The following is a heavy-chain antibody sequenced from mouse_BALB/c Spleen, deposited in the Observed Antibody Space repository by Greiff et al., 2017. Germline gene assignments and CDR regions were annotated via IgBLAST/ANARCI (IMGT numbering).Heavy chain of an antibody. CDR1: GFTFSSFG. CDR2: ISSGSSTI. V-gene: IGHV5-17*02. J-gene: IGHJ2*01. Sequence: EVQLVESGGGLVQPGGSRKLSCAASGFTFSSFGMHWVRQAPVKGLEWVAYISSGSSTIYYAETVKGRFTISRDNPKNTLFLQMTSLRSEDTAMYYCATSDFDYWGQGTTLAVAT. CDR3: ATSDFDY.